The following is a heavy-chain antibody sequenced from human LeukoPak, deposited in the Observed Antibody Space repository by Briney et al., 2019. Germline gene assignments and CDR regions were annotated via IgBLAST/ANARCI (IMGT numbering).Heavy chain of an antibody. CDR2: ISSNGGST. CDR1: GFTFSSYA. Sequence: GGSLRLSCSASGFTFSSYAMHWVRQAPGKGLEYVSAISSNGGSTYYADSVKGRFTISRDNSKNMLYFQMSSLRAEDTAVYYCVKDEYCSSTSCYARFDYWGQGTLVTVSS. J-gene: IGHJ4*02. V-gene: IGHV3-64D*06. CDR3: VKDEYCSSTSCYARFDY. D-gene: IGHD2-2*01.